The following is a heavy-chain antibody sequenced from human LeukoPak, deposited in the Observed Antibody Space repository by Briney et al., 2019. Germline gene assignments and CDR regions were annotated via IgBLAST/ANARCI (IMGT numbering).Heavy chain of an antibody. Sequence: SVKVSCKASGGTFSSYAISWVRQAPGQGLEWMGGIIPIFGTANYAQKFQGRVTITADKSTSTAYMELSSLRSEDTAVYYCARKSGSGSYYYYYYYMDVWGKGTTVTVSS. CDR3: ARKSGSGSYYYYYYYMDV. CDR1: GGTFSSYA. CDR2: IIPIFGTA. V-gene: IGHV1-69*06. J-gene: IGHJ6*03. D-gene: IGHD3-10*01.